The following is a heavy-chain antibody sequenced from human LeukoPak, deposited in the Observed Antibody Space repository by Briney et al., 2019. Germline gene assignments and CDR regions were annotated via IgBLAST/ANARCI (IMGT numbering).Heavy chain of an antibody. CDR1: GFTFSSYA. V-gene: IGHV3-23*01. Sequence: GGSLRLSCAASGFTFSSYAMSWVRQAPGKGLEWVSAISGSGGSTYYADSVKGRFTISRDNSKNTLYLQMNSLRAEDTAVYYCAREGKDGYNYAGGVQRAPPSHYFDYWGQGTLVTVSS. CDR3: AREGKDGYNYAGGVQRAPPSHYFDY. D-gene: IGHD5-24*01. CDR2: ISGSGGST. J-gene: IGHJ4*02.